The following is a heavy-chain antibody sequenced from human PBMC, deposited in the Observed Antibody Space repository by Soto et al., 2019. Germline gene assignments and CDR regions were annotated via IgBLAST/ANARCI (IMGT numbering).Heavy chain of an antibody. D-gene: IGHD6-13*01. J-gene: IGHJ5*02. CDR3: ARGPIAPNPNWFDP. Sequence: GASVKVSCKASGYTFTGYYMHWVRQAPGQGLEWMGWINPNSGGTNYAQKFQGWVTMTRDTSISTAYMELSRLRSDDTAVYYCARGPIAPNPNWFDPWGQGTLVTVSS. CDR2: INPNSGGT. V-gene: IGHV1-2*04. CDR1: GYTFTGYY.